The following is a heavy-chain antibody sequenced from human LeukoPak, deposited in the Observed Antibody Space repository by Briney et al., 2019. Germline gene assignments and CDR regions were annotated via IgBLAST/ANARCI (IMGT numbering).Heavy chain of an antibody. D-gene: IGHD6-13*01. CDR3: ARPRSGIAAAIDY. CDR1: GGSFSGYY. Sequence: SETLSLTCAVYGGSFSGYYWSWIRQPPGKGLEWIGEINHSGSTNYNPSLKSRVTISVDTSKNQFSLKLSSVTAADTAVYYCARPRSGIAAAIDYWGQGTLVTVSS. J-gene: IGHJ4*02. CDR2: INHSGST. V-gene: IGHV4-34*01.